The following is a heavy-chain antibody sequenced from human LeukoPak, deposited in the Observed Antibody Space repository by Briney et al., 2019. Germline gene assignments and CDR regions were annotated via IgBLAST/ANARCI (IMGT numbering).Heavy chain of an antibody. J-gene: IGHJ5*02. CDR2: ISYDGSNK. CDR3: ARDYFSSSWSFYWFDP. CDR1: GFTFSSYA. Sequence: GGSLRLSCAASGFTFSSYAMHWVRQAPGKGLEWVAVISYDGSNKYYADSVKGRFTISRDSAKNSLYLQMNSLRAEDTAVYYCARDYFSSSWSFYWFDPWGQGTLVTVSS. V-gene: IGHV3-30-3*01. D-gene: IGHD6-13*01.